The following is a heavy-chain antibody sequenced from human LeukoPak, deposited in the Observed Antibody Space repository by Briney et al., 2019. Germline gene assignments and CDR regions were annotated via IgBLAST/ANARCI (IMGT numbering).Heavy chain of an antibody. CDR2: INTSGST. Sequence: SETLSLTCTVSGGSISSGSYYWSWLRQPAGKGLEWIGRINTSGSTNYNPSLKSRVTISVDTSKNQFSLKLSSVTAADTAVYYCARGRWTSSNYNWFDPWGQGTLVTVSS. D-gene: IGHD5-24*01. V-gene: IGHV4-61*02. CDR3: ARGRWTSSNYNWFDP. CDR1: GGSISSGSYY. J-gene: IGHJ5*02.